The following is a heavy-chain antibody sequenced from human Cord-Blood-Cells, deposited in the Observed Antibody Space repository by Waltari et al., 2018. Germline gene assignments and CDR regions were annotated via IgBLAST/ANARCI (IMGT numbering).Heavy chain of an antibody. J-gene: IGHJ5*02. CDR2: FDPEDGET. CDR1: GYTLTELS. D-gene: IGHD6-13*01. CDR3: ATLPPGYSSSWYNWFDP. Sequence: QVQLVQSGAGVKKPGSSVKVSCKVSGYTLTELSMHWVRQAPGKGLEWMGGFDPEDGETIYAQKFQGRVTMTEDTSTDTAYMELSSLRSEDTAVYYCATLPPGYSSSWYNWFDPWGQGTLVTVSS. V-gene: IGHV1-24*01.